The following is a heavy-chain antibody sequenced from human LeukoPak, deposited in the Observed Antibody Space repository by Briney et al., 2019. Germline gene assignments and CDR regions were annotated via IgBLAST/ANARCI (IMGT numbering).Heavy chain of an antibody. CDR1: GFTFSSYG. J-gene: IGHJ4*02. CDR2: IWYDGSNK. V-gene: IGHV3-33*01. CDR3: ARATGRLSIDY. Sequence: GSLRLSCAASGFTFSSYGMHWVRQAPGKGLEWVVVIWYDGSNKYYADSVKGRFTISRDNSKNTLYLQMNSLRAEDTAVYYCARATGRLSIDYWGQGTLVTVSS. D-gene: IGHD2/OR15-2a*01.